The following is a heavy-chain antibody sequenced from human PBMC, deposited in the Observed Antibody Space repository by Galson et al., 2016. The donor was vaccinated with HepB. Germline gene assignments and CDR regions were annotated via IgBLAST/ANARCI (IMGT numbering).Heavy chain of an antibody. D-gene: IGHD3-9*01. CDR1: GFDFGDYY. CDR3: AREPVRLDDLLTGPPKNPDY. V-gene: IGHV3-11*04. J-gene: IGHJ4*02. Sequence: SLRLSCAASGFDFGDYYMAWIRQAPGKGLEWVSYISHLAGTITYADSVMGRFTTSRDNDRTSLYLQMNSLRAEDTAVYYCAREPVRLDDLLTGPPKNPDYWGQGTLATVSS. CDR2: ISHLAGTI.